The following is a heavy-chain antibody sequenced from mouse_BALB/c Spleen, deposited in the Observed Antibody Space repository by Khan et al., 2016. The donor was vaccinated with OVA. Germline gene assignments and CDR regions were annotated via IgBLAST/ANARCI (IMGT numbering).Heavy chain of an antibody. J-gene: IGHJ3*01. V-gene: IGHV5-6*01. CDR3: ARLAYYYDSEGFAY. Sequence: EVQLLESGGDLVEPGGSLKLSCAASGFTFSTYGMSWVRQTPDRRLEWVATISTGGHYTYYPDSVRGRFTISRDNARNTLYLQMTILKSEDTAMFYCARLAYYYDSEGFAYWGQGTLGTGSS. CDR2: ISTGGHYT. D-gene: IGHD1-1*01. CDR1: GFTFSTYG.